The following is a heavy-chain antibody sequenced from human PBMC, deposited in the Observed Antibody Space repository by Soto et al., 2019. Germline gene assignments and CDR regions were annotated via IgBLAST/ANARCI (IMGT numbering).Heavy chain of an antibody. CDR2: ISSSGSTI. CDR1: GFTFSDYY. Sequence: GGSLRLSCAASGFTFSDYYMSWIRQAPGKGLEWVSYISSSGSTIYYADSVKGRFTISRDNAKNSLYLQMNSLRAEDTAVYYCAREQNFEDYSYYYGMDVWGQGTTVTVSS. CDR3: AREQNFEDYSYYYGMDV. J-gene: IGHJ6*02. D-gene: IGHD3-9*01. V-gene: IGHV3-11*01.